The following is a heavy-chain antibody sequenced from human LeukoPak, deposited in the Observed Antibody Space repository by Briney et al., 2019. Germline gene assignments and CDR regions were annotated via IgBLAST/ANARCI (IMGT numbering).Heavy chain of an antibody. Sequence: PGGSLRLSCAASGFTFSSYSMNWVRQAPGKGLEWVSSISSGSSYIYYADSVKGRFTISRDNARNSLYLQMNSLRAEDTAVYYCARSSLGSGWVFDYWGQGTLVTVSS. J-gene: IGHJ4*02. CDR2: ISSGSSYI. CDR3: ARSSLGSGWVFDY. V-gene: IGHV3-21*01. D-gene: IGHD6-19*01. CDR1: GFTFSSYS.